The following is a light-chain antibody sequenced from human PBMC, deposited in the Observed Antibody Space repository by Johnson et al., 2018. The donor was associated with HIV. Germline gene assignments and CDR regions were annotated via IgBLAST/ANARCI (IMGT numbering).Light chain of an antibody. CDR3: GTWDTSLGAQYD. V-gene: IGLV1-51*01. CDR2: DNN. Sequence: QSVLTQPPSVSAAPGQKVTISCSGSSSDIGNNYVSWYQQLPGTAPKLLIYDNNKRPSGIPDRFSDSQSVTSATLAITGLQTGDEADYYCGTWDTSLGAQYDFGSGTKVTVL. J-gene: IGLJ1*01. CDR1: SSDIGNNY.